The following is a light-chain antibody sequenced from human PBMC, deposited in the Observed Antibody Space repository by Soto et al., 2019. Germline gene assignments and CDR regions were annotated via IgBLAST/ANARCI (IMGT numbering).Light chain of an antibody. CDR1: QSISSW. J-gene: IGKJ1*01. CDR2: AAS. V-gene: IGKV1-5*01. Sequence: DIQMTQSPSTLSASVGDRVTITCRASQSISSWLAWYQXKPGKAXXLLIYAASSLESGVPSRFSGSGSETEFTLTISSLQPDDFATYYCQQYNSYLFGQGTKVDIK. CDR3: QQYNSYL.